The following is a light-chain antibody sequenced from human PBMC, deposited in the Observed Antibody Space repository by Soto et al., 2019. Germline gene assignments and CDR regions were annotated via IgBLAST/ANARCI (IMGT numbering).Light chain of an antibody. J-gene: IGKJ5*01. CDR3: QQANSFPIT. V-gene: IGKV1-12*01. Sequence: DIQMTQSPSSVSASVGDRVTITCRASQGISSWLAWSQQKPGKAPKLLIYAASSLQSGVPSRFSGGGSGTDFTLTISSLQPEDFATYYCQQANSFPITFGQGTRLEIK. CDR1: QGISSW. CDR2: AAS.